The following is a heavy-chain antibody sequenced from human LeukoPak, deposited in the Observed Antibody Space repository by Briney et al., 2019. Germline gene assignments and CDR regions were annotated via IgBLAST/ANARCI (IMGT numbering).Heavy chain of an antibody. V-gene: IGHV4-59*01. D-gene: IGHD1-26*01. CDR2: IYYSGST. CDR1: GGSISSYY. Sequence: SETLSLTCPVSGGSISSYYWSWIRQPPGKGLEWIGYIYYSGSTNYNPSLKSRVTISVDTSKNQFSLKLSSVTAADTAVYYCARERGIVGATTADYWGQGTLVTVSS. J-gene: IGHJ4*02. CDR3: ARERGIVGATTADY.